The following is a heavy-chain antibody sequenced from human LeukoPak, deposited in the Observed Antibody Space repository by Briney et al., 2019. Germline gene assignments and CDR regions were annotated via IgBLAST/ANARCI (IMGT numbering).Heavy chain of an antibody. CDR2: ITSSSSYI. Sequence: GGSLRLSCAASGFTFSSYNMNWVRQAPGKGLEWVSSITSSSSYIYYADSVKGRFTISRDNAKNSLYLQMNSLRVEDTALYHCARKGLGGELGGFDSWGQGTLVTVSS. J-gene: IGHJ4*02. V-gene: IGHV3-21*04. D-gene: IGHD1-7*01. CDR3: ARKGLGGELGGFDS. CDR1: GFTFSSYN.